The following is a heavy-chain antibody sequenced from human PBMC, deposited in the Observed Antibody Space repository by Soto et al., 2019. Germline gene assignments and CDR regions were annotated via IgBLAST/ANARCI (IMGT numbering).Heavy chain of an antibody. CDR2: TNSDGSST. D-gene: IGHD6-13*01. CDR1: GFTFSSYW. V-gene: IGHV3-74*03. CDR3: ARGPGVSSWNDAFDI. Sequence: EVQLVESGGGLVQPGGSLRLSCAASGFTFSSYWMHWVRQAPGKGLVWVSRTNSDGSSTTYADSVNGRFTISRDNAKNTLYLQMNSLREEDTAIYYCARGPGVSSWNDAFDIWGQGTMVTVSS. J-gene: IGHJ3*02.